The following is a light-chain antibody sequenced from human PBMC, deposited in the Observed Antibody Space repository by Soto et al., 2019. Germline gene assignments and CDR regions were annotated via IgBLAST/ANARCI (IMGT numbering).Light chain of an antibody. CDR1: QSFSSNY. J-gene: IGKJ2*01. CDR3: QHYGNSPIT. Sequence: DIVLTQSPGTLSLSPGERATLSCRASQSFSSNYLAWYQQRPGQAPRLLIYGASSRATGIPDRVSGSASGTDLTLTISRLEPEDFAVYYCQHYGNSPITFGQGTKLEIK. CDR2: GAS. V-gene: IGKV3-20*01.